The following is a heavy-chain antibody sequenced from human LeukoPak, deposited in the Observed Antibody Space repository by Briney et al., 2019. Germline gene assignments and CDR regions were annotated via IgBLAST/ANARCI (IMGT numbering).Heavy chain of an antibody. J-gene: IGHJ4*02. Sequence: GGSLRLSCAASGFTFSNYGMSWVRQAPGKGLEWVSAVNGRGISTYYADSVKGRFTISRDNSKNTLYLQMNSLRAEDTAIYFCAKGPLPGGFHCWGQGTLVTVSS. CDR2: VNGRGIST. D-gene: IGHD4-23*01. CDR1: GFTFSNYG. V-gene: IGHV3-23*01. CDR3: AKGPLPGGFHC.